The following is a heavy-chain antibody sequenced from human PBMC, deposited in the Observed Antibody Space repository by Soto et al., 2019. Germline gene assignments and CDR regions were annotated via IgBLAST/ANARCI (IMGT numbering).Heavy chain of an antibody. V-gene: IGHV3-30*03. J-gene: IGHJ6*02. Sequence: GSLRLSCAASGFNFSSYGMHWVRQAPGKGLEWVAVISYDGSNKYYADSVKGRFTISRDNSKNTLYLQMNSLRAEDTAVYYCARPSSGDYYYYYGMDVWGQGTTVTVSS. CDR2: ISYDGSNK. CDR3: ARPSSGDYYYYYGMDV. D-gene: IGHD6-25*01. CDR1: GFNFSSYG.